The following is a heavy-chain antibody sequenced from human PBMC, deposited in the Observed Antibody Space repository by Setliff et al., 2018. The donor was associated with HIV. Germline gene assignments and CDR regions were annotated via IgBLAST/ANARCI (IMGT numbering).Heavy chain of an antibody. CDR3: ARCGTGEWHLYMDV. CDR1: GGTFSSYT. V-gene: IGHV1-69*02. Sequence: SVKVSCKASGGTFSSYTINWVRQAHGQGLEWMGRSIPILGIGNDEQAQKFKGRVTFTADKSTSTVYMELSSLRSEDTAVYYCARCGTGEWHLYMDVWGKGTAVTVSS. D-gene: IGHD3-16*01. CDR2: SIPILGIG. J-gene: IGHJ6*03.